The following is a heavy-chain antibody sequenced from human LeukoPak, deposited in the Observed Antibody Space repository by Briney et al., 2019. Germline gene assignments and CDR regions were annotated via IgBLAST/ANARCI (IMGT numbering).Heavy chain of an antibody. CDR2: IYHSGRT. CDR1: GYSISSGYY. J-gene: IGHJ3*02. V-gene: IGHV4-38-2*02. Sequence: SETLSLTCTVSGYSISSGYYWGWIRQPPGKGLEWIGSIYHSGRTFYNPSLKSRVTISVDTSKNQFSLKLSSVTAADTAVYYCARLFPLMVRGVSDAFDIWGQGTMVTVSS. D-gene: IGHD3-10*01. CDR3: ARLFPLMVRGVSDAFDI.